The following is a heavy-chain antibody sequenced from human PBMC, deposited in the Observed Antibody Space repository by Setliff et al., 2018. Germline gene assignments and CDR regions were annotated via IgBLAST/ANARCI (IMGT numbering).Heavy chain of an antibody. CDR2: INPRTGVT. D-gene: IGHD3-10*01. CDR3: TRGTDYHGSGSYWAKDV. J-gene: IGHJ6*04. Sequence: ASVKVSCKASGYTFTGHYIHWVRQAPGQGLVWMGWINPRTGVTNSAQKFQGRVTMTRDTSITTAYMDLSRLKSDDTAAYYCTRGTDYHGSGSYWAKDVWGKGTTVTVSS. V-gene: IGHV1-2*02. CDR1: GYTFTGHY.